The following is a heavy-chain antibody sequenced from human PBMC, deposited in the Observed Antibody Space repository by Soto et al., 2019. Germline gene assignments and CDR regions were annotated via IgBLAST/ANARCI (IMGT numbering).Heavy chain of an antibody. J-gene: IGHJ4*02. CDR3: ARDFIDYRDFDY. V-gene: IGHV1-2*02. Sequence: ASVKVSCKASGYTFTGYYMHWLRQAPGQGLEWTGWINPNSGGTNYAQKFQGRVTMTRDTSISTAYMELSRLRSDDTAVYYCARDFIDYRDFDYWGQGTLGTVSS. D-gene: IGHD1-26*01. CDR2: INPNSGGT. CDR1: GYTFTGYY.